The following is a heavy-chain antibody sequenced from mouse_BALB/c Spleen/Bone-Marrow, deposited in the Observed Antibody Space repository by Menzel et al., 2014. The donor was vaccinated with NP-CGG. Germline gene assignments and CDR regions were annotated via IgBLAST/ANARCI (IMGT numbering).Heavy chain of an antibody. CDR1: GYTFTSYW. CDR3: ARWYRDPHFAMDY. J-gene: IGHJ4*01. Sequence: QVQLQQSGTVLARPGASVKMSCKASGYTFTSYWMHWVKQRPGQGLEWIGQIYPGDGDTNYNGNFKDKATLTVDRSSSTAFMQLSSLTSEDSAVYFCARWYRDPHFAMDYWGPGTSVTVSS. CDR2: IYPGDGDT. D-gene: IGHD2-14*01. V-gene: IGHV1-80*01.